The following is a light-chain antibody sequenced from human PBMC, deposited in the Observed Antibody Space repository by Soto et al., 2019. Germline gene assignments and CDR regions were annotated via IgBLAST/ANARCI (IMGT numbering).Light chain of an antibody. J-gene: IGKJ2*01. V-gene: IGKV1-39*01. Sequence: DIQMTQSPSSLSASVGDRVTITCRASQSISSYLNWYQQKPGKAPKLLIYAASSLQSGVPSRFSGSGSGTDFTLTISSLQPEDFATYCCQQSDSTPHTCGQGTKLEIK. CDR2: AAS. CDR3: QQSDSTPHT. CDR1: QSISSY.